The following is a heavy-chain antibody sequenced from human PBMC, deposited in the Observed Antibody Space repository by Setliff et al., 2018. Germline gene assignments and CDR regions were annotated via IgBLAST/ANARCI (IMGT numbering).Heavy chain of an antibody. V-gene: IGHV3-53*01. CDR1: GFTVSSNY. Sequence: LRLSCAASGFTVSSNYMSWVRQAPGKGLEWVSVIYSGGSTYYADSVKGRFTISRDNSKNTLYLQMNSLRAEDTAVYYCARGTRGYDSSGYYWFDPWGQGTLVTVSS. CDR3: ARGTRGYDSSGYYWFDP. CDR2: IYSGGST. D-gene: IGHD3-22*01. J-gene: IGHJ5*02.